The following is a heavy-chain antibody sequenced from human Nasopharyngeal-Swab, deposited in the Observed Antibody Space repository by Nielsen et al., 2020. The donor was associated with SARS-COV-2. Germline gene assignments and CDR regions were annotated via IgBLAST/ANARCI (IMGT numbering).Heavy chain of an antibody. Sequence: WIRQPPGKGPEWIGEINHSGSTNYNPSLKSRVTISVDTSKNQFSLNLISVTAADAAVYYCARVGRVIDYWGQGTLVTVSS. J-gene: IGHJ4*02. CDR3: ARVGRVIDY. CDR2: INHSGST. V-gene: IGHV4-34*01. D-gene: IGHD1-14*01.